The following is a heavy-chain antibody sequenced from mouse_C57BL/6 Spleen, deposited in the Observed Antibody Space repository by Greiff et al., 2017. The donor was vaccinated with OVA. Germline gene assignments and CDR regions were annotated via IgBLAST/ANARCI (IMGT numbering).Heavy chain of an antibody. J-gene: IGHJ2*01. V-gene: IGHV1-72*01. D-gene: IGHD1-1*01. CDR1: GYTFTSYW. Sequence: QVQLQQPGAELVKPGASVTLSCKASGYTFTSYWMHWVKQRPGRGLEWIGRIDPNSGGTKYNEKFKSKATLTVDKPSSTAYMQLSSLTSEDSAVYYCAREGITTVVAHFDYWGQGTTLTVSS. CDR2: IDPNSGGT. CDR3: AREGITTVVAHFDY.